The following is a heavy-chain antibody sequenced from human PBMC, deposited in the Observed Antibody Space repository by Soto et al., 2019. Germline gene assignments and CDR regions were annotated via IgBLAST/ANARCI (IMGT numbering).Heavy chain of an antibody. V-gene: IGHV1-18*01. CDR2: INGYNGNT. CDR3: AREGSAPYYYYGMDV. Sequence: QVQLEQSGAEVKKPGDSMKVSCKASGYTFTTYGISWVRQAPGQGLEWMGWINGYNGNTDYPQKLQGRATXTXXXSXXTAYMALRSLRSDDTAVYYCAREGSAPYYYYGMDVWGQGTTVTVSS. J-gene: IGHJ6*02. CDR1: GYTFTTYG. D-gene: IGHD6-19*01.